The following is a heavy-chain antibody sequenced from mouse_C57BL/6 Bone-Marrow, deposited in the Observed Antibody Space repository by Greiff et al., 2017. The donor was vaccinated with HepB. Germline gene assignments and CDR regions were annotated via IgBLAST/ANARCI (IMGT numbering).Heavy chain of an antibody. D-gene: IGHD2-4*01. CDR1: GYTFTSYW. Sequence: QVQLQQPGTELVKPGASVKLSCKASGYTFTSYWMHWVKQRPGQGLEWIGNINPSNGGTNYNEKFKSKATLTVDKSSSTAYMQLSSLTSEDSAVYYCASNRAYDYDLYYFDYWGQGTTLTVSS. V-gene: IGHV1-53*01. J-gene: IGHJ2*01. CDR2: INPSNGGT. CDR3: ASNRAYDYDLYYFDY.